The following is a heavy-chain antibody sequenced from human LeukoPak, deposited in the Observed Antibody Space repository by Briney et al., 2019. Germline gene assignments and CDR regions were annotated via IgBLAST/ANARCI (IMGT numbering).Heavy chain of an antibody. V-gene: IGHV3-53*01. Sequence: GGSLRLSCAASGFIVSGDFMSWVRQAPGKGLEWVSVIYSDGSTYYADSVKGRFTISRDNSKNTPDLQMTGLRAEDTAVYYCARERGRGRDSPWFDYWGQGTLVTVSS. J-gene: IGHJ4*02. CDR2: IYSDGST. CDR3: ARERGRGRDSPWFDY. D-gene: IGHD1-26*01. CDR1: GFIVSGDF.